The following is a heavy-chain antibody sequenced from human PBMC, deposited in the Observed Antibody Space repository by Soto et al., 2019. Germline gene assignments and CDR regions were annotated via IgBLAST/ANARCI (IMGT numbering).Heavy chain of an antibody. Sequence: SETLSLTCTVSGGSISSGGYYWSWIRQHPGKGLEWIGYIYYSGSTYYNPSLKSRVTISVDTSKNQFSLKLSSVTAADTAVYYCAGAFVEYNWFDPWGQGTLVTVSS. J-gene: IGHJ5*02. V-gene: IGHV4-31*03. CDR2: IYYSGST. CDR1: GGSISSGGYY. D-gene: IGHD3-3*02. CDR3: AGAFVEYNWFDP.